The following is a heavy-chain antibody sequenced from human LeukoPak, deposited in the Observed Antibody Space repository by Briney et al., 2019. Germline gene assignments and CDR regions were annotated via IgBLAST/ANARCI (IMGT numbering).Heavy chain of an antibody. V-gene: IGHV4-34*01. J-gene: IGHJ4*02. CDR2: INHSGST. CDR1: GGSFSGYY. D-gene: IGHD3-22*01. CDR3: ARVPHDSSGCNY. Sequence: KPSETLSLTCAVYGGSFSGYYWSWIRQPPGKGLEWIGEINHSGSTNYNPSLKSRVTISVDTSKNQFSLKLSSVTAADTAVYYCARVPHDSSGCNYWGQGTLVTVSS.